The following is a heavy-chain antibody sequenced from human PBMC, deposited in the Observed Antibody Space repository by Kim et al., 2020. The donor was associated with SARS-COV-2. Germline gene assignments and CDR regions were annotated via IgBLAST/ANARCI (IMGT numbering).Heavy chain of an antibody. D-gene: IGHD2-15*01. V-gene: IGHV3-33*06. CDR1: GFTFSSYG. CDR3: AKGTRSGDFDY. Sequence: GGSLRLSCAASGFTFSSYGMHWVRQAPGKGLEWVAVIWYDGSNKYYADSVKGRFTISRDNSKNTLYLQMNSLRAEDTAVYYCAKGTRSGDFDYWGQGTLVTVSS. J-gene: IGHJ4*02. CDR2: IWYDGSNK.